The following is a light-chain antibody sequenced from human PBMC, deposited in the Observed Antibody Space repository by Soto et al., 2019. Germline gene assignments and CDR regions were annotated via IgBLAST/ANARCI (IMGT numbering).Light chain of an antibody. CDR2: KAS. V-gene: IGKV1-5*03. CDR3: QKYSRNPLT. CDR1: QSVSSW. J-gene: IGKJ4*01. Sequence: DKQMTQSPSTLSASVGDRVTITCRASQSVSSWLAWYQQKPGEVPKLLIYKASSLESGVPSRFSGSGSGTEFTLTISSLQPDDFVTYYCQKYSRNPLTFGGGTKVEIK.